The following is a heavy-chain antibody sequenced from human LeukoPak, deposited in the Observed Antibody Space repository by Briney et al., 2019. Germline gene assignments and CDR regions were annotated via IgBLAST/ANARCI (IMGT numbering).Heavy chain of an antibody. J-gene: IGHJ4*02. Sequence: ASVKVSCKASGGTLSSYAISWVRQAPGQGLEWMGGIIPIFGTANYAQKFQGRVTITADESTSTAYMELSSLRSEDTAVYYCARDRHGVRDYWGQGTLVTVSS. D-gene: IGHD1-1*01. CDR2: IIPIFGTA. CDR3: ARDRHGVRDY. V-gene: IGHV1-69*13. CDR1: GGTLSSYA.